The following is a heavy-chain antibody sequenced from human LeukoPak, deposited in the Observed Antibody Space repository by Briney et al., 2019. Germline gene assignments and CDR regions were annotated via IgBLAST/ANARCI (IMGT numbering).Heavy chain of an antibody. J-gene: IGHJ3*02. CDR1: GFTLSSYE. CDR2: ISSGGSII. CDR3: GRQYCSGGSCYSAFDI. V-gene: IGHV3-48*03. D-gene: IGHD2-15*01. Sequence: PGGSLRLSCAASGFTLSSYEMHWVRQAPGKGLEWVSYISSGGSIIYYADSVKGRFTISRDNAKNSLYLQMNSLRAEDTAVYFCGRQYCSGGSCYSAFDIWGQGTMVTVSS.